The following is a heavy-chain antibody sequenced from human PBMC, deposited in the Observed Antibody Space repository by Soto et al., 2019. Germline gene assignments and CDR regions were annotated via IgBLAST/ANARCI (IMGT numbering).Heavy chain of an antibody. CDR2: ISAYNGNT. CDR3: ARDIVVEPATFDY. J-gene: IGHJ4*02. CDR1: GYTFTSYA. V-gene: IGHV1-18*01. D-gene: IGHD2-2*01. Sequence: ASVKVSCKASGYTFTSYAISWVRQAPGQGLEWMGWISAYNGNTKYAQKFQGRVTMTTDTSTSTAYMELRSLRSDDTAVYYCARDIVVEPATFDYWGQGTLVTVSS.